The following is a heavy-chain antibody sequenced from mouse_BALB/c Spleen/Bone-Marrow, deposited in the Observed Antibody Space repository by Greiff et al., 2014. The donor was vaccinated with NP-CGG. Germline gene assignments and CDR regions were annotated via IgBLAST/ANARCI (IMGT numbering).Heavy chain of an antibody. CDR2: INPGSGGT. CDR3: ARRITTARAMDY. J-gene: IGHJ4*01. V-gene: IGHV1-54*01. CDR1: GYAFTNYL. Sequence: QVQLKQSGAELVRPGTSVKVSCKASGYAFTNYLIEWVKQRPGQGLEWIGVINPGSGGTNYNEKFKGKATLTADKSSSTAYMQLSSLTSDDSAVYFCARRITTARAMDYWGQGTSVTVSS. D-gene: IGHD1-2*01.